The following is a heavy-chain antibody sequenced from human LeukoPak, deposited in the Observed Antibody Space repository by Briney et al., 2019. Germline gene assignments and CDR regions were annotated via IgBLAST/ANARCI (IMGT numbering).Heavy chain of an antibody. D-gene: IGHD6-19*01. CDR3: ARDILAVAGIAPLDY. V-gene: IGHV3-20*04. Sequence: PGGSLRLSCAASGFTFDDYGMSWVRQAPGKWLEWVSGINWNGGSTGYADSVKGRFTISRDNAKNSLYLQMNSLRAEDTALYYCARDILAVAGIAPLDYWGQGTLVTVSS. J-gene: IGHJ4*02. CDR1: GFTFDDYG. CDR2: INWNGGST.